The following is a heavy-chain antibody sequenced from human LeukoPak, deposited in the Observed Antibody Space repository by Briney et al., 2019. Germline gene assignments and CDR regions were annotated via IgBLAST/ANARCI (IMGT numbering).Heavy chain of an antibody. CDR3: ARTSIAAAGTDNWFDP. V-gene: IGHV3-48*04. Sequence: PGGSLRLSCAASGFTFSSYSMNWVRQAPGKGLEWVSYISSSSTIYYADSVKGRITISRDDAKNSLYLQMNSLRVEDTAVYYCARTSIAAAGTDNWFDPWGQGTLVTVSS. D-gene: IGHD6-13*01. CDR1: GFTFSSYS. J-gene: IGHJ5*02. CDR2: ISSSSTI.